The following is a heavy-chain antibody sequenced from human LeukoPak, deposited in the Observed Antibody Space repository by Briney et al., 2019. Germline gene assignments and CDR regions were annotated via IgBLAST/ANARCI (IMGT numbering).Heavy chain of an antibody. Sequence: GSLRLSCAASGFTFSSYWMSWIRQPPGKGLEWIGEINHSGSTNYNPSLKSRVTISVDTSKNQFSLKLSSVTAADTAVYYCARGSYYDFWSGPGYYYYGMDVWGQGTTVTVSS. CDR3: ARGSYYDFWSGPGYYYYGMDV. D-gene: IGHD3-3*01. CDR2: INHSGST. V-gene: IGHV4-34*01. CDR1: GFTFSSYW. J-gene: IGHJ6*02.